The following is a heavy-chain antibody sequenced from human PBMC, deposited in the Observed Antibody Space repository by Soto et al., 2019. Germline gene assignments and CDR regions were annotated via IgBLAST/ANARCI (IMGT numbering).Heavy chain of an antibody. CDR3: ARDQKHSSSWSPLDY. CDR1: GGTFSSYA. CDR2: IIPFFGTA. V-gene: IGHV1-69*13. Sequence: SVKVSCKASGGTFSSYAISWVRQAPGQGLEWMGGIIPFFGTANYAQKFQGRVTITADESTSTAYMELSSLRSEDTAVYYCARDQKHSSSWSPLDYWGQGTLVTVSS. J-gene: IGHJ4*02. D-gene: IGHD6-13*01.